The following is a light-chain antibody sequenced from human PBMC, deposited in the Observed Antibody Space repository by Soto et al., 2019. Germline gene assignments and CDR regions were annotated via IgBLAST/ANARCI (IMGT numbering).Light chain of an antibody. J-gene: IGLJ1*01. V-gene: IGLV2-14*03. CDR2: DVN. CDR1: SSDVGSYNS. Sequence: QSVLTHPASVSGSPVQSIAISCTGTSSDVGSYNSVSWYQQYPGKAPKLMIHDVNTRPSGISDRFSGSKSGNTASLTISGLRAEDEADYYCSSFTSSTSYVFGTGTKVTVL. CDR3: SSFTSSTSYV.